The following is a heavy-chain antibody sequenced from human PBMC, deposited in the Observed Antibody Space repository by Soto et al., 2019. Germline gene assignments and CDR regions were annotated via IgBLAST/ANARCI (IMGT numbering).Heavy chain of an antibody. D-gene: IGHD3-16*02. CDR1: GYTFTSYG. CDR2: ISAYNGNT. J-gene: IGHJ4*02. CDR3: ARDSGRYYDYIWGSYPFAF. Sequence: QVQLVQSGAEVKKPGASVKVSCKASGYTFTSYGISWVRQAPGQGLEWMGWISAYNGNTNYAQKLQGRVTMTTDTSTSTAYMELRSLRSDDTVVYYCARDSGRYYDYIWGSYPFAFWGQGTLVTVSS. V-gene: IGHV1-18*01.